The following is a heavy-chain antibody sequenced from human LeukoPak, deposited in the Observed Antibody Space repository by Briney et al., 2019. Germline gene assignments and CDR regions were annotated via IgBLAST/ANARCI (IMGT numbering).Heavy chain of an antibody. CDR2: INPDGSAT. V-gene: IGHV3-74*01. D-gene: IGHD2-21*02. CDR1: GFTFSSSW. CDR3: ARGVGGDRDY. Sequence: GGSLRLSCAASGFTFSSSWMHWVRQTPGKGLVWVSRINPDGSATSHADSVKGRFTLSRDNAKNTVYLQMNSLRAEDTAVYYCARGVGGDRDYWGQGTLVTVSS. J-gene: IGHJ4*02.